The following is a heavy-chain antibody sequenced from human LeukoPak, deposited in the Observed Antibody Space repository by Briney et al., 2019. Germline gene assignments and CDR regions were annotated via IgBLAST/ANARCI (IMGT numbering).Heavy chain of an antibody. CDR1: GSTFSNYA. CDR3: ARGNSDAFDI. D-gene: IGHD4-23*01. V-gene: IGHV3-33*01. J-gene: IGHJ3*02. CDR2: IWYDGSYK. Sequence: GRSLRLSCAASGSTFSNYAMHWVRQPPGKGLEWVAIIWYDGSYKHYADSVKGRFTVSRDNSKNTLYPQVNSLTAEDTAVYYCARGNSDAFDIWGQGTMVTVSS.